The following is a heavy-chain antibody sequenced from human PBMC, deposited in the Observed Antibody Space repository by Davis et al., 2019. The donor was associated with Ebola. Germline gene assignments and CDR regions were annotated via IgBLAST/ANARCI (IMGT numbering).Heavy chain of an antibody. Sequence: PGGSLRLSCAASGFTFSSYGMHWVRQAPGKGLEWVAVISYDGSNKYYADSVKGRFTISRDNSKNTLYLQMNSLRAEDTAVYYCAKGGGFYCSSTSCYFDYWGQGTLVTVSS. J-gene: IGHJ4*02. CDR2: ISYDGSNK. CDR3: AKGGGFYCSSTSCYFDY. CDR1: GFTFSSYG. D-gene: IGHD2-2*01. V-gene: IGHV3-30*18.